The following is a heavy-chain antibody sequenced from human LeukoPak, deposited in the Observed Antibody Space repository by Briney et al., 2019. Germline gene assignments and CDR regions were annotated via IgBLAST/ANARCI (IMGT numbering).Heavy chain of an antibody. CDR3: ARDRVPYLSYSYAVV. D-gene: IGHD5-18*01. CDR2: ISYDGSNK. Sequence: GGSLRLSCAASGFTFSSYAMHWVRQAPGKGPEWVAVISYDGSNKYYADSVKGRFTISRDNSKNTLYLQMNSLRAEDAAVYYCARDRVPYLSYSYAVVWGQGTTVTVS. CDR1: GFTFSSYA. J-gene: IGHJ6*02. V-gene: IGHV3-30-3*01.